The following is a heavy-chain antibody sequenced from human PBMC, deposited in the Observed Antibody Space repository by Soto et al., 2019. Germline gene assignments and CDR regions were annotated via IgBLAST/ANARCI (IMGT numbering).Heavy chain of an antibody. J-gene: IGHJ4*02. CDR1: GYTFTTYG. Sequence: GASVKVSCMASGYTFTTYGITWVRQAPGQGLEWMGWISAYNGNTNHTQKLQGRVTMTTDISTSTAYMELRSLRSDDTAVYYCARGPYDYIWGSYRPPPPYFDFWGQGTLVTVSS. CDR2: ISAYNGNT. CDR3: ARGPYDYIWGSYRPPPPYFDF. V-gene: IGHV1-18*04. D-gene: IGHD3-16*02.